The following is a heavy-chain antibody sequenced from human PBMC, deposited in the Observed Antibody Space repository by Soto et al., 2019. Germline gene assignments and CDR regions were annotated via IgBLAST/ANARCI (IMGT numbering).Heavy chain of an antibody. CDR1: GYTFSGHW. CDR3: ERHGAAIWLGY. CDR2: IDPSDSYI. V-gene: IGHV5-10-1*01. D-gene: IGHD6-19*01. J-gene: IGHJ4*02. Sequence: GESLKISCKTSGYTFSGHWISWVRQVPGKGLQWMGSIDPSDSYINYNPAFRGHVTFSVDKSSSTAYLHWRSLGPSDTAIYYCERHGAAIWLGYWGQGTLVTVSS.